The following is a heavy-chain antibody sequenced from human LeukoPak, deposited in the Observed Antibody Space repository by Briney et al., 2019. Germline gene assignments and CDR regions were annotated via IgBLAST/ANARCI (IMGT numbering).Heavy chain of an antibody. J-gene: IGHJ5*02. CDR3: AKLHDSSGWYPGWFDP. CDR1: GFTFRSYA. D-gene: IGHD6-19*01. Sequence: GGSLRLSCAASGFTFRSYAMSWVRQAPGKGLEWVSVISGSGGSTYYADSVKGRFTISRDNSKNTLYQQMNSLRAEDTAVYYCAKLHDSSGWYPGWFDPWGQGTLVTVSS. V-gene: IGHV3-23*01. CDR2: ISGSGGST.